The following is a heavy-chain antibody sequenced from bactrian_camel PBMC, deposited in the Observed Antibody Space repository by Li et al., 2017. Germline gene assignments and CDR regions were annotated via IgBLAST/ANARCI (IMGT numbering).Heavy chain of an antibody. D-gene: IGHD3*01. CDR2: LASDGSS. J-gene: IGHJ6*01. CDR1: AYTPADVR. V-gene: IGHV3S53*01. Sequence: HVQLVESGGGSVQAGGSLRLSCAFDAYTPADVRMAWFRQAPGKEREGVAGLASDGSSIYANSLKGRFTISKDNAANTLNLQMNNLKPEDTAMYYCAAGVNLFRGCGDFGYWGQGTQVTVS. CDR3: AAGVNLFRGCGDFGY.